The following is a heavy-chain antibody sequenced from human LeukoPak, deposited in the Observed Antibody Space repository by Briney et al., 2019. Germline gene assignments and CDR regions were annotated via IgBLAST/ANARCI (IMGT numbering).Heavy chain of an antibody. CDR3: ARAEISMFQGAAFDY. J-gene: IGHJ4*02. D-gene: IGHD3-10*01. CDR1: GFTFSSFT. CDR2: ISYDGSNK. V-gene: IGHV3-30*04. Sequence: GGSLRLSCSASGFTFSSFTIHWVRQAPGKGLEWVALISYDGSNKYYADSVKGRFTISRDNSRTALTLQMNSLRTEDTAVYYCARAEISMFQGAAFDYWGQGTLVTVSS.